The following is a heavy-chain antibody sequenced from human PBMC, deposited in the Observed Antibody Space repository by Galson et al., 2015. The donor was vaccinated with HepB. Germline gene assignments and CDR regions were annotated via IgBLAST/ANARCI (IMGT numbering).Heavy chain of an antibody. CDR1: GFTFSSYG. CDR3: APLTRGDSSFDY. CDR2: IRYDGSNK. J-gene: IGHJ4*02. Sequence: SLRLSCAASGFTFSSYGMHWVRQAPGKGLEWVAFIRYDGSNKYYADSVKGRFTISRDNSKNTLYLQMNSLRAEDTAVYYCAPLTRGDSSFDYWGQGTLVTVSS. V-gene: IGHV3-30*02. D-gene: IGHD6-13*01.